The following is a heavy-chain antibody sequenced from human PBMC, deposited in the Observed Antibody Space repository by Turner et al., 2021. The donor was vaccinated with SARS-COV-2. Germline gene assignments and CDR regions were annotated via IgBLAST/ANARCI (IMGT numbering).Heavy chain of an antibody. CDR1: GFTVSSYW. V-gene: IGHV3-7*03. D-gene: IGHD6-13*01. CDR2: IKQDGSEK. J-gene: IGHJ4*02. CDR3: ARLHTSSWELDY. Sequence: EVQLVESGGGWGQPGGSLRHSCAASGFTVSSYWMSWVRQAPGKGLEWVANIKQDGSEKYYVDSVKGRFTISRDNAKTYLYRQMTSLRDEDTAVYYCARLHTSSWELDYWGQGTLVTVSS.